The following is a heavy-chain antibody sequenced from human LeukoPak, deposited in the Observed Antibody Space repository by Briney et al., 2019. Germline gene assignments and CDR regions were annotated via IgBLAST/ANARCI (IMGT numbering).Heavy chain of an antibody. CDR3: ARLEFGGYDILTGYYSREDY. V-gene: IGHV1-18*01. D-gene: IGHD3-9*01. CDR2: TSAYNGNT. J-gene: IGHJ4*02. CDR1: GYTFTSYG. Sequence: ASVKVSCKASGYTFTSYGISWVRQAPGQGLEWMGWTSAYNGNTNYAQKLQGRVTMTTDTSTSTAYMELRSLRSDDTAVYYCARLEFGGYDILTGYYSREDYWGQGALVTVSS.